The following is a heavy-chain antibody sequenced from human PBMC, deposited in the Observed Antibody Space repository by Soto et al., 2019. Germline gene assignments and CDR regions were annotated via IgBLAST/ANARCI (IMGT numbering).Heavy chain of an antibody. V-gene: IGHV3-20*04. CDR1: GFTFDEYG. J-gene: IGHJ4*02. CDR2: INWNGANT. Sequence: EVQLVESGGTVVRPGGSLRLSCAASGFTFDEYGMTWVRQAPGKGLEWVSGINWNGANTQYADSVRGRFTISRDNAKNSLYLQMNGLRAEDTAFYYCARDFEVGTYGHWGQGTLVTVSS. CDR3: ARDFEVGTYGH. D-gene: IGHD1-26*01.